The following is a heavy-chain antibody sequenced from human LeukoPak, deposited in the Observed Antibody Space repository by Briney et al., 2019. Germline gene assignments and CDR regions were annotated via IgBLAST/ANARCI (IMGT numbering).Heavy chain of an antibody. V-gene: IGHV4-39*07. J-gene: IGHJ4*02. CDR2: IYHSGSI. CDR1: GDSISSSSSY. D-gene: IGHD3-10*01. Sequence: SETLSLTCSVSGDSISSSSSYWGWIRQPPGKGLEWIGSIYHSGSIYHKPSLKSRVTISVDTSKNQFSLKLSSVTAADTAVYYCARDRIYGSGSDHFDYWGQGTLVTVSS. CDR3: ARDRIYGSGSDHFDY.